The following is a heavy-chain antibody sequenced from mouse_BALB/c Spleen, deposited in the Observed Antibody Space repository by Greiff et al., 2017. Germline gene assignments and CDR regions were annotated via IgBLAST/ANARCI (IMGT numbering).Heavy chain of an antibody. CDR3: ARDRGRGGYFDV. CDR1: GYSITSGYY. V-gene: IGHV3-6*02. D-gene: IGHD3-1*01. Sequence: EVKLMESGPGLVKPSQSLSLTCSVTGYSITSGYYWNWIRQFPGNKLEWMGYISYDGSNNYNPSLKNRISITRDTSKNQFFLKLNSVTTEDTATYYCARDRGRGGYFDVWGAGTTVTVSS. CDR2: ISYDGSN. J-gene: IGHJ1*01.